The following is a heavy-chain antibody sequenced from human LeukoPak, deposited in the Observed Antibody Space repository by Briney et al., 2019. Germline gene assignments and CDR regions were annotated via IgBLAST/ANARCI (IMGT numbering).Heavy chain of an antibody. Sequence: GGSLRLSCAASGFTFSSYGMHWVRQAPGKGLEWVAFIRSDGNYKYYADSVKGRFTISRDNSKNTLYLQMNSLRAEDTAVYYCAKQFLWFGELSHFDYWGQGTLFTVSS. CDR2: IRSDGNYK. D-gene: IGHD3-10*01. CDR1: GFTFSSYG. J-gene: IGHJ4*02. CDR3: AKQFLWFGELSHFDY. V-gene: IGHV3-30*02.